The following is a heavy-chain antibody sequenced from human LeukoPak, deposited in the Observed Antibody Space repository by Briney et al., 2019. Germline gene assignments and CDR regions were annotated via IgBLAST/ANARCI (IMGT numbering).Heavy chain of an antibody. V-gene: IGHV3-66*01. J-gene: IGHJ4*02. CDR3: ARADLGPAYFDY. D-gene: IGHD1-26*01. Sequence: GGSLRLSCAASGFTVSSNYMSWVRQAPGKGLEWVSVIYSGGSTYYADSVKGRFTISRDNSKNTLHLQMNSLRAEDTAVYYCARADLGPAYFDYWGQGTLVTVSS. CDR1: GFTVSSNY. CDR2: IYSGGST.